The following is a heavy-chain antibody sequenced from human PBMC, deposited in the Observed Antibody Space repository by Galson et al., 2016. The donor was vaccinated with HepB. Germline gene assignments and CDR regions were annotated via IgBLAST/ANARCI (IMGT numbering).Heavy chain of an antibody. CDR1: GFTLSRYS. D-gene: IGHD4-23*01. CDR2: ISSTSSYI. V-gene: IGHV3-21*01. J-gene: IGHJ4*02. Sequence: SLRLSCAASGFTLSRYSMNWVRQAPGKGLEWVSFISSTSSYIYYADSVKGRFTISRDNAKNSLYLQINSLRAEDTAVYYCARDQRGVVTGFDYWGQGTLVTVSS. CDR3: ARDQRGVVTGFDY.